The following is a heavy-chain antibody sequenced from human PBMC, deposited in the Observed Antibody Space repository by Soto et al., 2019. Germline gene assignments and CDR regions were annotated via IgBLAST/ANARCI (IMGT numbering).Heavy chain of an antibody. J-gene: IGHJ5*02. D-gene: IGHD6-19*01. V-gene: IGHV3-15*01. Sequence: GGSLRLSCAASGFTFSNAWMSWVRQAPGKGLEWVGRIKSKTDGGTTDYAAPVKGRFTISRDDSKNTLYLQMNSLKTEDTAVYYCTTGGPIAVAGTRWFDPWGQGALVTVSS. CDR3: TTGGPIAVAGTRWFDP. CDR2: IKSKTDGGTT. CDR1: GFTFSNAW.